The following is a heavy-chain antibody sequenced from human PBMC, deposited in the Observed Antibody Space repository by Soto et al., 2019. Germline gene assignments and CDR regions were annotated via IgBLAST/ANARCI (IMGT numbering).Heavy chain of an antibody. CDR1: GGFVSSGSYY. Sequence: QVQLQQWGAGLLKPSETLSLTCAVYGGFVSSGSYYWSWIRQPPGKGLEWIGEMSHSGGTHFNPSLKSRVIISVDTSKNQFSLKMSSVTAADTALYYCARVERGTATTVVDAFDIWGQGQWSPSLQ. D-gene: IGHD1-1*01. J-gene: IGHJ3*02. CDR3: ARVERGTATTVVDAFDI. CDR2: MSHSGGT. V-gene: IGHV4-34*01.